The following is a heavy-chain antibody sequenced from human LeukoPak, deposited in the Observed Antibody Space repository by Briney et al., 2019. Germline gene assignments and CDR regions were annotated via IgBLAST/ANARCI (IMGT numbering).Heavy chain of an antibody. CDR1: GGSISSSNW. CDR3: ARKVSHDSSGYYYDDAFDI. D-gene: IGHD3-22*01. V-gene: IGHV4-4*02. CDR2: IYHSGST. J-gene: IGHJ3*02. Sequence: SETLSLTCAVSGGSISSSNWCSWVRQPPGRGLEWIGEIYHSGSTNYNPSLKSRVTISVDTSKNQFSLRLISVTALDTAVYYCARKVSHDSSGYYYDDAFDIWGQGTMVTVSS.